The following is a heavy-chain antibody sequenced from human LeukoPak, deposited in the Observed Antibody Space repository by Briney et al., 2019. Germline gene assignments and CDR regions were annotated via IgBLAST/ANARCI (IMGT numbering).Heavy chain of an antibody. J-gene: IGHJ4*02. CDR2: IKQDGSEK. CDR3: ARVWEQDDYGDYAFDY. CDR1: GFTFSSYW. V-gene: IGHV3-7*01. Sequence: GGSLRLSCAASGFTFSSYWMSWVRQAPGKGLEWVANIKQDGSEKYYVDSVKGRFTISRDNAKNSLYLQMNSLRAEDTAVYYCARVWEQDDYGDYAFDYWGQGTLVTVSS. D-gene: IGHD4-17*01.